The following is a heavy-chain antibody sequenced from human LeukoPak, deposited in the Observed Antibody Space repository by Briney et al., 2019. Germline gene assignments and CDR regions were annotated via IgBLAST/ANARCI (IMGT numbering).Heavy chain of an antibody. Sequence: SETLSLTCAVYGGSFSGYYWSWIRQPPGKGLEWIGYIYYSGSTNYNPSLKSRVTISVDTSKNQFSLKLSSVTAADTAVYYCARVAYSSSWIDAFDIWGQGTMVTVSS. CDR2: IYYSGST. CDR1: GGSFSGYY. D-gene: IGHD6-13*01. J-gene: IGHJ3*02. V-gene: IGHV4-59*01. CDR3: ARVAYSSSWIDAFDI.